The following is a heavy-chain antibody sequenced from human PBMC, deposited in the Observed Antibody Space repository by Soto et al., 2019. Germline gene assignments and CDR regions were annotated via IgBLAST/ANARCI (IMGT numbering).Heavy chain of an antibody. CDR2: IYYTGST. CDR1: GASIRSGGYY. V-gene: IGHV4-31*03. CDR3: ARIEMASIK. Sequence: SETLSLTCSVSGASIRSGGYYWSWLRQSPGKGLEWIGHIYYTGSTFYSPSLKSRLTISPDTSKNQFSLDLRSVTAADTAMYYCARIEMASIKWGRGTLVTVYS. J-gene: IGHJ4*02.